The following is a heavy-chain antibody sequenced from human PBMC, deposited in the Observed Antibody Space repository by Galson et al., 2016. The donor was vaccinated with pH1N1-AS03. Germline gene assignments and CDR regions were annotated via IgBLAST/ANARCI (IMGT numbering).Heavy chain of an antibody. CDR1: GDSIRGYF. CDR3: ARDYGSGWSETHYYGMDV. D-gene: IGHD6-19*01. CDR2: IFYSGNI. Sequence: LTCTVSGDSIRGYFWSWIRQPPWKGLEWIGNIFYSGNINYNPSLKSRVIISVDTSKNQFSLKLSSVTAADTAGYYCARDYGSGWSETHYYGMDVWGQGTTVTVSS. V-gene: IGHV4-59*01. J-gene: IGHJ6*02.